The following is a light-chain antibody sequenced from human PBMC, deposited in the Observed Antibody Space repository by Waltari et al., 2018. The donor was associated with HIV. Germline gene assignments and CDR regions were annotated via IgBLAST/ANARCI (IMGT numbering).Light chain of an antibody. Sequence: EIVLTQSPGTLSLSPGERATLSCRASQSVSSHFARYQQKPGQAPRLLSYGASTSATGIPVRFSGSGSGTDFTLTISRLEPEECAVYYCQHYGGSPSYSFGQGTKLEIK. CDR2: GAS. V-gene: IGKV3-20*01. CDR3: QHYGGSPSYS. J-gene: IGKJ2*01. CDR1: QSVSSH.